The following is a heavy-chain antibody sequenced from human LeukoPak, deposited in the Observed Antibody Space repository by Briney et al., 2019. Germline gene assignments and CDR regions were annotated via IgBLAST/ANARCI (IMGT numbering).Heavy chain of an antibody. V-gene: IGHV4-34*01. Sequence: SETLSLTCAVYGGSFSGYYWSWIRQPPGNGLEWIGEINHSGSTNYNPSLKSRVTISVDTSKNQFSLRLSSVTAADTAVYYCAQLRGYFDLWGRGTLVTVSS. J-gene: IGHJ2*01. CDR1: GGSFSGYY. D-gene: IGHD5-24*01. CDR2: INHSGST. CDR3: AQLRGYFDL.